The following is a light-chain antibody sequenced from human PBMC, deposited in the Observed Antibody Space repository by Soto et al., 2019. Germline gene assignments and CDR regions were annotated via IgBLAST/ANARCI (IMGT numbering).Light chain of an antibody. CDR2: GNS. Sequence: QAVVTQPPSVSGAPGQRVTISCTGSSSNIGAGYDVHWYQQLPGTAPKLLIYGNSNRPSGVPDRFSGSKSSTSASLAITGLQAEDEADYYCQSYDSSFWVFGGGTKVTVL. J-gene: IGLJ3*02. CDR3: QSYDSSFWV. V-gene: IGLV1-40*01. CDR1: SSNIGAGYD.